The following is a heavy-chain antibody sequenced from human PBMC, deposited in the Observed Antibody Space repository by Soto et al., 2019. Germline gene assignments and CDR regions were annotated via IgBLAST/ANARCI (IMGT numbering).Heavy chain of an antibody. CDR3: ESGLHPGMDV. Sequence: TLALTCTVSGGSISSGGYYWSWIRQHPGKGLEWIGYIYYSGSTYYNPSLKSRVTISVDTSKNQFSLKLSSVTAADTAVYYCESGLHPGMDVWGQGTTVTVSS. CDR1: GGSISSGGYY. CDR2: IYYSGST. J-gene: IGHJ6*02. V-gene: IGHV4-31*03. D-gene: IGHD4-4*01.